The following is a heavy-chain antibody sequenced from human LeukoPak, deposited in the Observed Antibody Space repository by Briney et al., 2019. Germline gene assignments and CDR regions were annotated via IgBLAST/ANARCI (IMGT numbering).Heavy chain of an antibody. D-gene: IGHD2-2*01. CDR1: GGSISSYY. V-gene: IGHV4-59*01. Sequence: SETLPLTCTVSGGSISSYYWSWIRQPPGKGLEWIGYIYYSGSTNYNPSLKSRVTISVDTSKNQFSLKLSSVTAADTAVYYCARGASGYCSSTSCLDFDYWGQGTLVTVSS. CDR3: ARGASGYCSSTSCLDFDY. CDR2: IYYSGST. J-gene: IGHJ4*02.